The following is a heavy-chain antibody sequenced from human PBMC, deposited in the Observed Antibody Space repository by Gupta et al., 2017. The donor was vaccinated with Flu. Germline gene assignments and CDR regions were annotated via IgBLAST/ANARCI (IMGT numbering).Heavy chain of an antibody. CDR3: ATPSITMRRLGIKDAFDI. Sequence: QVQLVQSGAEVKKPGASVKVSCKVSGYTLTELSMHWVRQAPGKGLEWMGGFDPEDGETIYAKKCQGRVTMTEDTSTDTAYRELSSLRSEETAVYDCATPSITMRRLGIKDAFDIGGQGTMVTVSS. V-gene: IGHV1-24*01. J-gene: IGHJ3*02. CDR1: GYTLTELS. CDR2: FDPEDGET. D-gene: IGHD3-10*01.